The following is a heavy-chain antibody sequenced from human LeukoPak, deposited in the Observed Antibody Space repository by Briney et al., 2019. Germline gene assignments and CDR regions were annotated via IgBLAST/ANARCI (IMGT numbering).Heavy chain of an antibody. CDR2: ISYIGST. Sequence: KTSETLSLTCAVSDDSFSSHYWTWIRQTPGKGLEWIGYISYIGSTNYNPSLKSRVTISIDTSRNQFSLRLSSVTAADTAVYYCARDLVTVTKGFDIWGQGTMVSVSS. CDR1: DDSFSSHY. V-gene: IGHV4-59*11. D-gene: IGHD4-17*01. J-gene: IGHJ3*02. CDR3: ARDLVTVTKGFDI.